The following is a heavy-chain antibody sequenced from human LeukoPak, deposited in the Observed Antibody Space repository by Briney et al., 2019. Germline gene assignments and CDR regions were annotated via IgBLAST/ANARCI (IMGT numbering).Heavy chain of an antibody. V-gene: IGHV4-59*12. CDR2: IYYSGST. Sequence: NTSETLSLTCAVSGDSINSFYWSWIRQPPGKGLEWIGYIYYSGSTNYNPSLKSRVTISVDTSKNQFSLKLSFVTAADTAVYYCARANKVPYYGSGSYYLNWGQGTLVTVSS. D-gene: IGHD3-10*01. J-gene: IGHJ4*02. CDR3: ARANKVPYYGSGSYYLN. CDR1: GDSINSFY.